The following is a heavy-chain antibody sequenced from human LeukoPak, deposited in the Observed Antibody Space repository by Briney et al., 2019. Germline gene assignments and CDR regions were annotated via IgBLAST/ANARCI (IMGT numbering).Heavy chain of an antibody. CDR1: GYTFTGYF. CDR2: IDPNSGGT. CDR3: AISGSVTEPPYYFDY. J-gene: IGHJ4*02. Sequence: ASVKVSCKASGYTFTGYFMHWVRQAPGQGLEWMGWIDPNSGGTNYAQKFQGRVTMTRATSTSTAYMELSRLRSDDTAVYYCAISGSVTEPPYYFDYWGQGTLVTVSS. V-gene: IGHV1-2*02. D-gene: IGHD1-26*01.